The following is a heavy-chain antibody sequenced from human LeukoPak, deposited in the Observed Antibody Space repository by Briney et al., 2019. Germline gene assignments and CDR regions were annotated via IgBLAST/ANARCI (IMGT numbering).Heavy chain of an antibody. CDR1: GFTFGDYA. J-gene: IGHJ3*02. D-gene: IGHD1-20*01. V-gene: IGHV3-49*04. CDR2: IRSKAYGGTT. CDR3: TRVGQAANIVAIRGITGTVDAFDI. Sequence: GGSLRLSCTASGFTFGDYAMSWVRQAPGKGLEWVGFIRSKAYGGTTEYAASVKGRFTISRDDSKSIAYLQMNSLKTEDTAVYYCTRVGQAANIVAIRGITGTVDAFDIWGQGTMVTVSS.